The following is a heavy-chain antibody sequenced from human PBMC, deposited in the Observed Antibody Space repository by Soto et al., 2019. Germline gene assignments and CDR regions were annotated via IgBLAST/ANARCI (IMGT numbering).Heavy chain of an antibody. J-gene: IGHJ4*02. D-gene: IGHD6-19*01. CDR1: GDSISSSNYF. Sequence: QLQLQESGPGLVKPWETLSLTCTVSGDSISSSNYFWGWIRQPPGTGLEWIGTIFYSGSTYYNPSLKSRVTISVDTSKNQFSLKLTSVTAADTALYYCARRYGWLYFDYWGQGSLVTVSS. V-gene: IGHV4-39*01. CDR3: ARRYGWLYFDY. CDR2: IFYSGST.